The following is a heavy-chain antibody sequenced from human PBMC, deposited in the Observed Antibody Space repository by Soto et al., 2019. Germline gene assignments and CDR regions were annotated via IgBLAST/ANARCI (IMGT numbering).Heavy chain of an antibody. CDR3: ARYHVRKRATVPTFYDYYVLGF. V-gene: IGHV4-4*07. J-gene: IGHJ6*01. Sequence: PSETLALTCPVSCGSIRSYYWSWIRQPSRKVLELIGRIYTSGSTNYNPSLKSRVTMSVDTSKNQFALQGSSVTGAGTGVYDCARYHVRKRATVPTFYDYYVLGFWGQRATVTGAS. CDR2: IYTSGST. CDR1: CGSIRSYY. D-gene: IGHD4-4*01.